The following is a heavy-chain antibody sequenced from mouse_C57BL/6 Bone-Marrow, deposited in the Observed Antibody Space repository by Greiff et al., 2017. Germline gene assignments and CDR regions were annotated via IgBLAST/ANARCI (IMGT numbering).Heavy chain of an antibody. CDR3: ARHYYYGSSYDAMDY. V-gene: IGHV1-63*01. CDR2: IYPGGGYT. J-gene: IGHJ4*01. D-gene: IGHD1-1*01. Sequence: VQGVESGAELVRPGTSVKMSCKASGYTFTNYWIGWAKQRPGHGLEWIGDIYPGGGYTNYNEKFKGKATLTADKSSSTAYMQFSSLTSEDSAIYYCARHYYYGSSYDAMDYWGQGTSVTVSS. CDR1: GYTFTNYW.